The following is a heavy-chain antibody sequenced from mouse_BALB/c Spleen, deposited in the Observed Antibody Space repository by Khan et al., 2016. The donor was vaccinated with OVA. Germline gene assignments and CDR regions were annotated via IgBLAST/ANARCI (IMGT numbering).Heavy chain of an antibody. V-gene: IGHV1-4*01. CDR2: IIPSTDYT. J-gene: IGHJ3*01. CDR1: GYTFTTYT. Sequence: QVQLKQSGAELARPGASVKMSCKASGYTFTTYTIHWVKQRPGQGLEWIGYIIPSTDYTTYNQKVKDKATLTADKSSSTAYMQLSSLTSDDSAVYYCAKEGAYYRSDGWFAYWGQGTLVTVSA. D-gene: IGHD2-14*01. CDR3: AKEGAYYRSDGWFAY.